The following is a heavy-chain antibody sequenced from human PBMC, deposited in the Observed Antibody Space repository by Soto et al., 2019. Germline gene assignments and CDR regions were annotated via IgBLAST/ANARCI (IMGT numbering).Heavy chain of an antibody. J-gene: IGHJ2*01. D-gene: IGHD3-3*01. CDR1: GFTFSSYG. V-gene: IGHV3-30*18. CDR3: AKEAGGGRRYDFGRWCDL. CDR2: ISYDGSNK. Sequence: QVQLVESGGGVVQPGRSLRLSCAASGFTFSSYGIHWVRQAPGKGLEWVAIISYDGSNKDYADSVKGRFTVSRDSSKKTLYLQRNGLREEDTALYYCAKEAGGGRRYDFGRWCDLWGRGTLVTVSS.